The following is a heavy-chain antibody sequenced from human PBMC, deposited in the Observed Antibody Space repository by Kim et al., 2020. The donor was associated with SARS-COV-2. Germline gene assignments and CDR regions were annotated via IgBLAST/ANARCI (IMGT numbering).Heavy chain of an antibody. CDR2: ISWNSGSI. J-gene: IGHJ6*02. D-gene: IGHD3-22*01. Sequence: GGSLRLSCAASGFTFDDYAMHWVRQAPGKGLEWVSGISWNSGSIGYADSVKGRFTISRDNAKNSLYLQMNSLRAEDTALYYCAKDSSSGYYNYYYGMDVWGQGTTVTVSS. V-gene: IGHV3-9*01. CDR1: GFTFDDYA. CDR3: AKDSSSGYYNYYYGMDV.